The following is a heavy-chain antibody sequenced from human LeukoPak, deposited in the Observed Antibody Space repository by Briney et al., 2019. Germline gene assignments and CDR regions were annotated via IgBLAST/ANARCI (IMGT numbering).Heavy chain of an antibody. D-gene: IGHD6-13*01. CDR2: ISCSGANT. V-gene: IGHV3-23*01. CDR1: AFTFSTYA. Sequence: GGSLRLSCAASAFTFSTYAMNWVRQAPGKGLEWVTTISCSGANTFYADSVKGLFTISRDNSKNTVYLQLNSVRAEDTVVYYCAKDLGGGAAVVVWGKGTLVTVSS. J-gene: IGHJ4*02. CDR3: AKDLGGGAAVVV.